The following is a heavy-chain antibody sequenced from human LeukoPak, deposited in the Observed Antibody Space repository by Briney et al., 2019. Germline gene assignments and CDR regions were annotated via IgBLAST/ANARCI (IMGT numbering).Heavy chain of an antibody. Sequence: ASVRVSCKASGYTFASYDINWVRQATGQGLEWMGWMNPNSGNTGYAQKFQGRVTMTRNTSISTAYMELSSLRSEDTAVYYCARRRPPLYMYYYYGMDVWGQGTTVTVSS. J-gene: IGHJ6*02. D-gene: IGHD4-11*01. CDR2: MNPNSGNT. V-gene: IGHV1-8*01. CDR3: ARRRPPLYMYYYYGMDV. CDR1: GYTFASYD.